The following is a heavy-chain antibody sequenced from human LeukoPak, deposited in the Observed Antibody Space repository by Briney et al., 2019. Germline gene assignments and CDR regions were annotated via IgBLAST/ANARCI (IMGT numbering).Heavy chain of an antibody. J-gene: IGHJ4*02. D-gene: IGHD6-13*01. CDR3: ARNGVGSSRRYYFDY. Sequence: SETLSLTCAVYGGSFSGYYWSWIRQPPGKGLEWIGEINHSGSTNYNPSLKSRVTISVDTSKNQCSLKLSSVTAADTAVYYCARNGVGSSRRYYFDYWGQGTLVTVSS. V-gene: IGHV4-34*01. CDR1: GGSFSGYY. CDR2: INHSGST.